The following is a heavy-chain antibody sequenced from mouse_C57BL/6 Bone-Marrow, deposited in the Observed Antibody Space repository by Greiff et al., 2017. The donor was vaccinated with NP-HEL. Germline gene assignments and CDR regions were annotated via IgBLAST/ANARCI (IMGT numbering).Heavy chain of an antibody. V-gene: IGHV2-2*01. J-gene: IGHJ1*03. CDR3: ARMGYYGSSYWYFDV. D-gene: IGHD1-1*01. CDR1: GFSLTSYG. CDR2: IWSGGST. Sequence: VKLMESGPGLVQPSQSLSITCTVSGFSLTSYGVHWVRQSPGKGLEWLGVIWSGGSTDYNAAFISRLSISKDNSKSQVFFKMNSLQADDTAIYYCARMGYYGSSYWYFDVWGTGTTVTVSS.